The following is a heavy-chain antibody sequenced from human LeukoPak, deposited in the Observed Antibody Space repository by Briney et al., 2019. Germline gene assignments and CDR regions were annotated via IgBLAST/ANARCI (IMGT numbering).Heavy chain of an antibody. J-gene: IGHJ5*02. CDR1: GYTITNNY. CDR2: ISVYNGHT. Sequence: ASVKVSCKASGYTITNNYIHWVRQAPGQGLEWMGWISVYNGHTNYAQKFQGRVTMTTDTSTTTAYMELRSLRSDDTAVYYCARDHGAGWELPLNWFDPWGQGTLVTVSS. V-gene: IGHV1-18*04. CDR3: ARDHGAGWELPLNWFDP. D-gene: IGHD1-26*01.